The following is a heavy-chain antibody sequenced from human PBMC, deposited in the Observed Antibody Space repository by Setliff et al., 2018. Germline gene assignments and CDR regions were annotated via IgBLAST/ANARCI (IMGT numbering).Heavy chain of an antibody. J-gene: IGHJ6*03. Sequence: PGESLKISCKGSGYSFTSYWIGWVRQMPGKGLEWMGIIYPGDSDTRYSPSFQGQVTISADKSISTAYLQWSSPKASDTAMYYCARREVEVAGTSYYYYMDVWGKGTTVTVSS. CDR1: GYSFTSYW. CDR3: ARREVEVAGTSYYYYMDV. CDR2: IYPGDSDT. D-gene: IGHD6-19*01. V-gene: IGHV5-51*01.